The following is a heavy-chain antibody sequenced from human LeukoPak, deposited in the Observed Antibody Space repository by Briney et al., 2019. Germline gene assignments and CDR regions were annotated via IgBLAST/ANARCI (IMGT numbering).Heavy chain of an antibody. J-gene: IGHJ5*02. CDR1: GGSICSYY. Sequence: SETLSLTCAVSGGSICSYYWSWIRQPPGKGLEGIGYIHDSGSTKYNPSLKSRVTMSVDTSRTHLSLKLTSVTAADTAVYYCARGRSGGDWFDPWGQGTLVTVSS. D-gene: IGHD3-10*01. CDR2: IHDSGST. V-gene: IGHV4-59*01. CDR3: ARGRSGGDWFDP.